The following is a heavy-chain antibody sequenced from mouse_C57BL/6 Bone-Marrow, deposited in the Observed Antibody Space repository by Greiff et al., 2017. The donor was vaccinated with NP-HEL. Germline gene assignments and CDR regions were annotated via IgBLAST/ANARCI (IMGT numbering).Heavy chain of an antibody. CDR2: ISSGSSTI. V-gene: IGHV5-17*01. D-gene: IGHD1-1*01. Sequence: EVMLVESGGGLVKPGGSLKLSCAASGFTFSDYGMRWVRQAPEKGLEWVAYISSGSSTIYYADTVKGRFTISRDNAKNTLFLQMTSLRSEDTAMYYCARPIYGSSYGFAYWGQGTLVTVSA. CDR3: ARPIYGSSYGFAY. J-gene: IGHJ3*01. CDR1: GFTFSDYG.